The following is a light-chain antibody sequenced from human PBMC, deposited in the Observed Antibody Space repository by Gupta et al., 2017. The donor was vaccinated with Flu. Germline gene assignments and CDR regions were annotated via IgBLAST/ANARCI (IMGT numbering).Light chain of an antibody. J-gene: IGLJ2*01. CDR3: AAWDDSLNGPV. CDR1: SSNIGSNT. CDR2: SNN. V-gene: IGLV1-44*01. Sequence: QSVLTQPPSPSGTPGQRVTISCSGSSSNIGSNTVNWYQQLPGTAPKLLISSNNRRPSGVPDRFSGSKSGTSASLAISGLQSEDEADYYCAAWDDSLNGPVFGGGTKLTVL.